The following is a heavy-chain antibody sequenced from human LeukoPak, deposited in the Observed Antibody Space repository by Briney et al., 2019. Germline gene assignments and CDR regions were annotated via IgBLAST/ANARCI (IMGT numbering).Heavy chain of an antibody. Sequence: GASVKVSCKASGGTFSSYAISWVRQAPGQGLEWMGGIIPIFGTANYAQKFQGRVTITADESTSTAYMELSSLRSEDTAVYYCASEQERSYYAFDIWGQGTMVTVSS. CDR2: IIPIFGTA. J-gene: IGHJ3*02. CDR1: GGTFSSYA. V-gene: IGHV1-69*13. CDR3: ASEQERSYYAFDI. D-gene: IGHD5-24*01.